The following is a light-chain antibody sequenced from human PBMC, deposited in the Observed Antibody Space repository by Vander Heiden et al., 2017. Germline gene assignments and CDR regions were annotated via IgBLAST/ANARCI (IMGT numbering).Light chain of an antibody. CDR3: LQRKNVHPTYT. CDR1: ESVSFLGINL. J-gene: IGKJ2*01. CDR2: QAS. Sequence: DIVLTQSPASLAVSPGQRATITCRASESVSFLGINLIHWYQQKPGQPPKLLIYQASNKDTGVKARFSGSGYGTDFTLTINPVEAKDTAYYYCLQRKNVHPTYTFGQGTKLEIK. V-gene: IGKV3D-11*02.